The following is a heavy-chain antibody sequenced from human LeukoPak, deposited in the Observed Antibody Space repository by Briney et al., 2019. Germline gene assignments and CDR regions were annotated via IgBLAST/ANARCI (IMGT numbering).Heavy chain of an antibody. Sequence: SETLSLTCTVSGGSINRYYWSWIRQPAGKGLEWVGRIYTTGSTNYNPCLKSRVTISVDTSKNQFSLKLSSVTAADTAVYYCAREPSDSSSWYGWFDPWGQGTLVTVSS. CDR1: GGSINRYY. D-gene: IGHD6-13*01. J-gene: IGHJ5*02. CDR2: IYTTGST. V-gene: IGHV4-4*07. CDR3: AREPSDSSSWYGWFDP.